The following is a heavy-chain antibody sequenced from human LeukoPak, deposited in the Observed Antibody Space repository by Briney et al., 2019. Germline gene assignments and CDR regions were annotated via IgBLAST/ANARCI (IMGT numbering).Heavy chain of an antibody. J-gene: IGHJ4*02. CDR3: AKVLRGYSGYDPFDY. CDR1: GFTFSSYG. V-gene: IGHV3-30*02. D-gene: IGHD5-12*01. CDR2: IRYDGSNK. Sequence: GGSLRLSCAASGFTFSSYGMHWVRQAPGKGLEGVAFIRYDGSNKYYADSVKGRFTISRDNSKNTLYLQMNSLRAEDTAVYYCAKVLRGYSGYDPFDYWGQGTLVTVSS.